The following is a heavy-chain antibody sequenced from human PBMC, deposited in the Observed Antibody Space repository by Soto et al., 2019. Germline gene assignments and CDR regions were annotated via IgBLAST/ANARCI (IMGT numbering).Heavy chain of an antibody. V-gene: IGHV1-18*01. CDR1: GYTFTSYG. J-gene: IGHJ4*02. CDR2: ISAYNGNT. CDR3: ARAPSRDFWSGYYAYFDY. Sequence: ASVKVSCRASGYTFTSYGISWVRQAPGQGLEWMGWISAYNGNTNYAQKLQGRVTMTTDTSTSTAYMELRSLRSDDTAVYYCARAPSRDFWSGYYAYFDYWGQGTLVTVSS. D-gene: IGHD3-3*01.